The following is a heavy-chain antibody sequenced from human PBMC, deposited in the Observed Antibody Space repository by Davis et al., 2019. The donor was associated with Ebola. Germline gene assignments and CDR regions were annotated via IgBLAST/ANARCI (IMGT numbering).Heavy chain of an antibody. D-gene: IGHD4-17*01. CDR2: IYYSGST. V-gene: IGHV4-59*01. CDR3: ARHPSTGTSPVAFAF. J-gene: IGHJ3*01. Sequence: GSLRLSCTVSGGTISSYNWSWIRQTPGEGLEWIGYIYYSGSTNYNPSLKSRVTISVDTSKNQFSLKLSSVTAADTAVYYCARHPSTGTSPVAFAFWGQGTMVTVSS. CDR1: GGTISSYN.